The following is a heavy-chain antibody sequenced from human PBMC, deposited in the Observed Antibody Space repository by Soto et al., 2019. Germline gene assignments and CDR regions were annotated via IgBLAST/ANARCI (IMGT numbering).Heavy chain of an antibody. Sequence: QVQLVESGGGVIQPGKSLRLSCSASGFAFSTYGMHWVRQAPGQGLEWVEVIWADGSRQFYGDSVKGRFTISRDNSKNTLYLQMNSLRVDDTAVYYCVGGIGYWGLSDYWGQGTRVTVSS. V-gene: IGHV3-33*08. J-gene: IGHJ4*02. CDR3: VGGIGYWGLSDY. D-gene: IGHD3-3*01. CDR1: GFAFSTYG. CDR2: IWADGSRQ.